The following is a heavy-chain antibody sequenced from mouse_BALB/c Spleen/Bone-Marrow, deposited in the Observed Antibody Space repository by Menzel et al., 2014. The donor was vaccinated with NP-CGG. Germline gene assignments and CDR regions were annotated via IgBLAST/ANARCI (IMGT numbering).Heavy chain of an antibody. CDR2: ISSGVGST. J-gene: IGHJ3*01. CDR3: ARRVGRGGFAY. V-gene: IGHV5-12-1*01. Sequence: EVQRVESGGGLVKPGGSLKLACAASGFAFTSYDMSWVRQTPEKRLECVAYISSGVGSTYYPDTVKGRFTISRDNAKNTLYLQMSSLKSEDTAMFYCARRVGRGGFAYWGQGTLVTVSA. CDR1: GFAFTSYD.